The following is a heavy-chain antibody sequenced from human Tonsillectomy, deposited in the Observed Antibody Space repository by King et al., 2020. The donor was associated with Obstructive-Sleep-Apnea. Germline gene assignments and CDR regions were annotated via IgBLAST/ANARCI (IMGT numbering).Heavy chain of an antibody. D-gene: IGHD6-25*01. Sequence: QLQLQESGPGLVKPSETLSLTCAVSGGSVSNNNYYWGWIRQPPGKWLGWIGSIYYSGMTYFNPALKSRVTISVDTSKNQFSLKLTSMAAADTAVYYCARYSAATRSLGYRVFYYFDCWGRGTRVTVSP. V-gene: IGHV4-39*07. CDR1: GGSVSNNNYY. CDR2: IYYSGMT. CDR3: ARYSAATRSLGYRVFYYFDC. J-gene: IGHJ4*02.